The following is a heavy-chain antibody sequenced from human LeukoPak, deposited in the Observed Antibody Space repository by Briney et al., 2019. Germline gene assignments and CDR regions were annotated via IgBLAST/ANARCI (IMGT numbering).Heavy chain of an antibody. CDR1: GYTFTSYG. D-gene: IGHD5-12*01. CDR2: IIPIFGTA. Sequence: ASVKVSCKASGYTFTSYGISWVRQAPGQGLEWMGGIIPIFGTANYAQKFQGRVTITADESTSTAYMELSSLRSEDTAVYYCARVPSLYSGYDFVYWGQGTLVTVSS. V-gene: IGHV1-69*13. CDR3: ARVPSLYSGYDFVY. J-gene: IGHJ4*02.